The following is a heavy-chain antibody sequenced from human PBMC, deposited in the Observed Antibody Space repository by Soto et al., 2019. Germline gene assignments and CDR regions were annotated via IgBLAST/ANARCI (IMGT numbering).Heavy chain of an antibody. Sequence: GGSLRLSCAASGFTFSSYAMSWVRQAPGKGLEWVSAISGSGGSTYYADSVKGRFTISRDNSKNTLYLQMNSLRAEDTAVYYCAKDAEDGSSSWYRNYGMDVWGQGTTVTVSS. D-gene: IGHD6-13*01. CDR2: ISGSGGST. CDR1: GFTFSSYA. J-gene: IGHJ6*02. V-gene: IGHV3-23*01. CDR3: AKDAEDGSSSWYRNYGMDV.